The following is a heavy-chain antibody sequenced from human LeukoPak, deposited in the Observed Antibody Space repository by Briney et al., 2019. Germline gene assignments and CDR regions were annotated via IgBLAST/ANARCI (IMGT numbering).Heavy chain of an antibody. CDR2: INPNSGGT. J-gene: IGHJ4*02. D-gene: IGHD3-22*01. V-gene: IGHV1-2*02. CDR3: ARAYDSSGYLVN. Sequence: ASVKVSCKASGYTFTGYYMHWVRQAPGQGLEGMGWINPNSGGTNYAQKFQGRVTITRDTSISTAYMELSRLRSDDTAVYYCARAYDSSGYLVNWGQGTLVTVSS. CDR1: GYTFTGYY.